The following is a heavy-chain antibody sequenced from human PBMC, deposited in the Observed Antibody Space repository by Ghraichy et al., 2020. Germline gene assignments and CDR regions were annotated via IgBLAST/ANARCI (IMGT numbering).Heavy chain of an antibody. J-gene: IGHJ6*02. CDR2: ISSSGSTI. CDR3: ATIDPRRGWYYYGMDV. CDR1: GFTFSDYY. D-gene: IGHD1-14*01. Sequence: GGSLRLSCAASGFTFSDYYMSWIRQAPGKGLEWVSYISSSGSTIYYADSVKGRFTISRDNAKNSLYLQMNSLRAEDTAVYYCATIDPRRGWYYYGMDVWGQGTTVTVSS. V-gene: IGHV3-11*01.